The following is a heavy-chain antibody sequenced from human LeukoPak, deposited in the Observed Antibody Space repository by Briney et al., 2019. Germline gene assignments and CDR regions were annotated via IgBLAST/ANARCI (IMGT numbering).Heavy chain of an antibody. D-gene: IGHD1-26*01. Sequence: PSETLSLTCTVSGGSISSHYRSWIRQPAGKGLEYIGRIHTSGITNYNPSLKSRVTMSGDTSKNQFSLKLSSVTAADTAVYYCARDLGSNYVYFDYWGQGSLVTVSS. CDR1: GGSISSHY. J-gene: IGHJ4*02. CDR3: ARDLGSNYVYFDY. V-gene: IGHV4-4*07. CDR2: IHTSGIT.